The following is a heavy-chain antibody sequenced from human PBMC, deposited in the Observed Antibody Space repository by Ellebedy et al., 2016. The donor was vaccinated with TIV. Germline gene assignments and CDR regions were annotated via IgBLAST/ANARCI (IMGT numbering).Heavy chain of an antibody. CDR2: INPSGGST. D-gene: IGHD3-10*01. Sequence: ASVKVSXXASGGTFSSYAISWVRQAPGQGLEWMGIINPSGGSTSYAQKFQGRVTMTEDTSTDTAYMELSSLRSEDTAVYYCATIGTAMVRGVPIDYWGQGTLVTVSS. J-gene: IGHJ4*02. CDR3: ATIGTAMVRGVPIDY. V-gene: IGHV1-46*01. CDR1: GGTFSSYA.